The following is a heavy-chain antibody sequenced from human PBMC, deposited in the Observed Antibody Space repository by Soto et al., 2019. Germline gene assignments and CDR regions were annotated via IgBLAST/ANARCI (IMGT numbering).Heavy chain of an antibody. J-gene: IGHJ5*02. CDR2: TYYRSKWYN. V-gene: IGHV6-1*01. CDR3: GRAHLGKDRYTLGTFDP. D-gene: IGHD7-27*01. Sequence: SXTLSLPCAISGDIVSSNSATWNWIRQSPSRGLEWLGRTYYRSKWYNDYAISVKGRITINPDTSKNQFSLKLNSVTPEDTAVYYCGRAHLGKDRYTLGTFDPWGQGTMVTVFS. CDR1: GDIVSSNSAT.